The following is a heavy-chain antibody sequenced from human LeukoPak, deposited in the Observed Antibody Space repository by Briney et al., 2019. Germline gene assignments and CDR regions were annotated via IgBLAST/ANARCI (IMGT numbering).Heavy chain of an antibody. V-gene: IGHV3-23*01. J-gene: IGHJ3*02. CDR3: AKIIAVAGTGEDNVFDI. CDR2: ISGSGDTT. D-gene: IGHD6-13*01. Sequence: GGSLRLSCAASGFTFSSYAMNWVRQAPGKGLEWVSFISGSGDTTYYADSVKGRFTISRDSSKNTLYLQMNSLRAEDTAVYYCAKIIAVAGTGEDNVFDIWGQGTMVTVSS. CDR1: GFTFSSYA.